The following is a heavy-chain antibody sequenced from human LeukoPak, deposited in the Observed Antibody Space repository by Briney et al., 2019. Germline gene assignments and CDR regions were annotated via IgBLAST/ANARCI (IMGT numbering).Heavy chain of an antibody. J-gene: IGHJ4*02. CDR3: AKRGVVIRVILIGFHKEAYYFDS. Sequence: PGGSLRLPWAVYGITLSNYAMSWARQAPGKGLEWVAGISGSGGGTNYADSVKGRFTISRDNAKNTLYLQMNSRRAEDTAVYFCAKRGVVIRVILIGFHKEAYYFDSWGQGALVTVSS. CDR1: GITLSNYA. CDR2: ISGSGGGT. V-gene: IGHV3-23*01. D-gene: IGHD3-9*01.